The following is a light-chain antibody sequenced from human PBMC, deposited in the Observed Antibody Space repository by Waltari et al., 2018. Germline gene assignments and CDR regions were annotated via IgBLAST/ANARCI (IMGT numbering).Light chain of an antibody. CDR3: CSLTATHTLL. J-gene: IGLJ2*01. V-gene: IGLV2-14*03. CDR1: NNDVGASKF. Sequence: QSALTQPASVSGSPGQSITISCTGTNNDVGASKFVSWYQQHPGRAPQLMINAGTERPLGISYRFAGSKSANTASLTISGLRPEDEAIYYCCSLTATHTLLFGGGTTVTVL. CDR2: AGT.